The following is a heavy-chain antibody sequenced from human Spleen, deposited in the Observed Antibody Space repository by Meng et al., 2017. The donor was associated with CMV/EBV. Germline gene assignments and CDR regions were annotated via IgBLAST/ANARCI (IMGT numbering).Heavy chain of an antibody. J-gene: IGHJ4*02. CDR2: VSDDESNK. V-gene: IGHV3-30-3*01. Sequence: GESLKISCAASGFTFSSYAMHWVRQAPGKGLEWVAVVSDDESNKYYAHSVKSRFTISRDNSKNTLYMQMNNLRAEDSAVYYCARLSGYYDILGDDYWGQGTLVTVSS. CDR3: ARLSGYYDILGDDY. D-gene: IGHD3-9*01. CDR1: GFTFSSYA.